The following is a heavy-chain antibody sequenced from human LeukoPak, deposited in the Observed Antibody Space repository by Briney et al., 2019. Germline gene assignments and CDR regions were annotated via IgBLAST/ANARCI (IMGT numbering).Heavy chain of an antibody. Sequence: GASVKVSCKASRYTFTSYAMNWVRQAPGRGLEWMGWTNTNTGNPTYAQGFTGRFVFSLDTSVSTAYLQISSLKAEDTAVYYCARAVRYYDSSGYFASDYWGQGTLVTVSS. V-gene: IGHV7-4-1*02. CDR3: ARAVRYYDSSGYFASDY. J-gene: IGHJ4*02. D-gene: IGHD3-22*01. CDR2: TNTNTGNP. CDR1: RYTFTSYA.